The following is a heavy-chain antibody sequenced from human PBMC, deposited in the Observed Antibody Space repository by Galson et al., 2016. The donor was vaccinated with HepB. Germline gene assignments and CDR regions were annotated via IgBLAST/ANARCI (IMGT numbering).Heavy chain of an antibody. CDR2: IYDSGTA. Sequence: SETLSLTCAVSGDSISSSNWWSWVRQPPGKGLEWIGYIYDSGTAHYNPSLKSRVTISLDTSKKHFSLQLTSVTAADTAVYYGARGYTYDHYFDYWGQGTLVTASS. CDR3: ARGYTYDHYFDY. J-gene: IGHJ4*02. D-gene: IGHD5-18*01. CDR1: GDSISSSNW. V-gene: IGHV4-4*02.